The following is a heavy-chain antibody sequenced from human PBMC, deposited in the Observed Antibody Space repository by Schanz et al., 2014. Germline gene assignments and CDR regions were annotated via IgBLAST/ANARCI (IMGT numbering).Heavy chain of an antibody. Sequence: DVQLVESGGTLVRPGGSLRLSCAASGFNFSSHWMTWVRQAPGRGLEWGANIRQDVLAKYYGDSVKGRFTISRDNIASSLFLQMTSLRAEDSAVYYCARGLIVGDGQHFYFSYGLDVWGQGTPVTVSS. J-gene: IGHJ6*02. CDR2: IRQDVLAK. CDR3: ARGLIVGDGQHFYFSYGLDV. D-gene: IGHD1-26*01. CDR1: GFNFSSHW. V-gene: IGHV3-7*01.